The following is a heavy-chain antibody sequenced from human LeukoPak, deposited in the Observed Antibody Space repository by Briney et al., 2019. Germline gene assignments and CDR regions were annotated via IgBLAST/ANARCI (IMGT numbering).Heavy chain of an antibody. CDR2: ISGSGGST. V-gene: IGHV3-23*01. D-gene: IGHD6-6*01. CDR1: GFTVSSNY. J-gene: IGHJ4*02. Sequence: GGSLRLSCAASGFTVSSNYMSWVRQAPGKGLEWVSAISGSGGSTYYADSVKGRFTISRDNSKNTLHLQMNSLRAEDTAVYYCAKGRAAFQGGQGTLVTVSS. CDR3: AKGRAAFQ.